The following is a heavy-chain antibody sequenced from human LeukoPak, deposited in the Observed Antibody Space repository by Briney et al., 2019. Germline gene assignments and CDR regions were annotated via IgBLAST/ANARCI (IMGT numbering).Heavy chain of an antibody. J-gene: IGHJ4*02. CDR1: GFTFSSYA. CDR3: AKGRGHVLRYFDWLLDY. Sequence: PGGSLRLSCAASGFTFSSYAMSWVGQAPGKGLEWVSAISGSGGSTYYADSVKGRFTISRDNSKNTLYLQMNSLRAEDTAVYYCAKGRGHVLRYFDWLLDYWGQGTLVTVSS. CDR2: ISGSGGST. V-gene: IGHV3-23*01. D-gene: IGHD3-9*01.